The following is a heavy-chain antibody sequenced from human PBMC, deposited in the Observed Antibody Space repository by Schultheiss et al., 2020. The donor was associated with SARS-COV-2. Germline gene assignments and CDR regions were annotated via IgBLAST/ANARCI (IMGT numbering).Heavy chain of an antibody. V-gene: IGHV3-23*01. Sequence: GGSLRLSCAASGFTLSSYGMNWVRQAPGKGLEWISAISGSGGSTYYADSVKGRFTISRDNSKNTLYLQMNSLRAEDTAVYYCANGQWLVRGDAFDIWGQGTMVTVSS. CDR2: ISGSGGST. J-gene: IGHJ3*02. D-gene: IGHD6-19*01. CDR1: GFTLSSYG. CDR3: ANGQWLVRGDAFDI.